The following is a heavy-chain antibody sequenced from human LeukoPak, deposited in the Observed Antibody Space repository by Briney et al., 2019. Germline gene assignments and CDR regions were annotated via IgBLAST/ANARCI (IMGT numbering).Heavy chain of an antibody. J-gene: IGHJ5*02. Sequence: KPSEALSLTCTVSGGSIGSYYWSWIRQPAGKGLEWIGRIYSSGSTNYNPSLKSRVTMSVDTSKNQFSLKLSSVTAADTAVYYCARYGSGSYPPYNWFDPWGQGTLVTVSS. D-gene: IGHD3-10*01. V-gene: IGHV4-4*07. CDR1: GGSIGSYY. CDR2: IYSSGST. CDR3: ARYGSGSYPPYNWFDP.